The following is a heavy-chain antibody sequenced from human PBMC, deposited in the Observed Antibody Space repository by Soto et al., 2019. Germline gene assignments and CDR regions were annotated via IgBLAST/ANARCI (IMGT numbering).Heavy chain of an antibody. Sequence: SETLSLTCAVYGGSFSGYYWSWIRQPPGKGLEWIGEINHSGSTNYNPSLKSRVTISVDTSKNQFSLKLSSVTAADTAVYYCARGRYYDSSGYYPRPYYGMDVWGQGTTVTVS. CDR2: INHSGST. J-gene: IGHJ6*02. D-gene: IGHD3-22*01. CDR1: GGSFSGYY. V-gene: IGHV4-34*01. CDR3: ARGRYYDSSGYYPRPYYGMDV.